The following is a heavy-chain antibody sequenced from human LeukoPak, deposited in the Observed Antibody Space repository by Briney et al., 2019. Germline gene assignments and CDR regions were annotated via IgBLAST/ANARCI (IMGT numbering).Heavy chain of an antibody. CDR3: ARVRYGNYFDY. J-gene: IGHJ4*02. V-gene: IGHV3-7*04. CDR2: IKQDGSEK. Sequence: GGSLRLSCAASGFTFSDYAMSWVRQAPGKGLEWVGNIKQDGSEKYYVDSVKGRFTISRDNAKNSLYLQMNSLRAEDTAVYYCARVRYGNYFDYWGQGTLVTVSS. CDR1: GFTFSDYA. D-gene: IGHD3-16*02.